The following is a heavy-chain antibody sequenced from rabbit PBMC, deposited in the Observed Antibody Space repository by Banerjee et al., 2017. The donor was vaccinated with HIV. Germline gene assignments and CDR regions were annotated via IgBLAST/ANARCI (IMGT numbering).Heavy chain of an antibody. V-gene: IGHV1S45*01. CDR2: INTASDAT. D-gene: IGHD4-1*01. Sequence: QEQLVESGGGLVQPGGSLKLSCKASGFDFSSYGVSWVRQAPGKGLEWIACINTASDATVYATWAKGRFTISKASWTTVTLQMTSLTAADTASYFCARDLAGVIGWNFGLWGPGTLVTVS. CDR3: ARDLAGVIGWNFGL. CDR1: GFDFSSYG. J-gene: IGHJ6*01.